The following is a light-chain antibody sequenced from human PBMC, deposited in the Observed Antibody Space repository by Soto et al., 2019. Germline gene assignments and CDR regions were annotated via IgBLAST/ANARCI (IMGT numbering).Light chain of an antibody. Sequence: EIVLTQSPGTLSLSPGQRTTLSWRASQSVSSIQLAWYQQKPGQAPRLLIYGASTTATGIPDRFSGGGSGTDFTLTISRLEAEDFAVYYCHQFGSSPEYTFGQGTKLEVK. CDR3: HQFGSSPEYT. CDR2: GAS. V-gene: IGKV3-20*01. J-gene: IGKJ2*01. CDR1: QSVSSIQ.